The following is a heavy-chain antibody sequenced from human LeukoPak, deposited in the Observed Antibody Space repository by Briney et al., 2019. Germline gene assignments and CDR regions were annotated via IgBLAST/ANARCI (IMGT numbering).Heavy chain of an antibody. CDR3: AKEIQILAAAGQGEFDY. CDR1: GFTFSSYA. V-gene: IGHV3-23*01. CDR2: ISGSGGST. Sequence: GGSLRLSCAASGFTFSSYAMSWVRQAPGKGLEWVSAISGSGGSTYYADSVKGRFTISRDNSKNTLYLQMNSLRAEDTAVYYCAKEIQILAAAGQGEFDYWGQGTLVTVSS. J-gene: IGHJ4*02. D-gene: IGHD6-13*01.